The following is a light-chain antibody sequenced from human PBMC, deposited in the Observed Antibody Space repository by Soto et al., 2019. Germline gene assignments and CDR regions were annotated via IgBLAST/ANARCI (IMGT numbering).Light chain of an antibody. J-gene: IGLJ1*01. Sequence: QSALTQPASVSRSPGQSITISCTGTSSDVGSYNLVSWYQQHPGKAPKLMIYEVSKRPSGVSNRFSGSKSGNTASLTISGLQAEDEADYYCCSYAGSRTYVFGTGTKVTVL. CDR3: CSYAGSRTYV. V-gene: IGLV2-23*02. CDR1: SSDVGSYNL. CDR2: EVS.